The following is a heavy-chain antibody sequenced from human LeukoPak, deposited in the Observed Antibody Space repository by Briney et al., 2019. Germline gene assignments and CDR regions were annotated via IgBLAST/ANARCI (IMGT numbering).Heavy chain of an antibody. CDR1: GYFFTGYY. CDR2: IITYNGNT. D-gene: IGHD4-17*01. J-gene: IGHJ6*03. V-gene: IGHV1-18*04. CDR3: AKTTVTSEEYFYYYMDV. Sequence: ASVKVSCKASGYFFTGYYIHWVRQAPGQGLEWMGCIITYNGNTYYSQKLQGRVTMTTDTSTSTAYMELRSLRSDDTAVYYCAKTTVTSEEYFYYYMDVWGKGTTVTVSS.